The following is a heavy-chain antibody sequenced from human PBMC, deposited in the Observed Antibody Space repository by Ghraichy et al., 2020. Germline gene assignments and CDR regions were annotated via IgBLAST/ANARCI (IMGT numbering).Heavy chain of an antibody. CDR3: ARPRELRSGYPNDAFDI. CDR1: GGSFSGYY. Sequence: SETLSLTCAVYGGSFSGYYWSWIRQPPGKGLEWIGEINHSGSTNYNPSLKSRVTISVDTSKNQFSLKLSSVTAADTAVYYCARPRELRSGYPNDAFDIWGQGTMVTVSS. CDR2: INHSGST. J-gene: IGHJ3*02. V-gene: IGHV4-34*01. D-gene: IGHD3-3*01.